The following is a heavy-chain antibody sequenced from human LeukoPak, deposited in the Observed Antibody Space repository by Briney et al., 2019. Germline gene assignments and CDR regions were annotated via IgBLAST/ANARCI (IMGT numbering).Heavy chain of an antibody. CDR3: AKDLMIVVVRHQGDY. CDR2: ISYDGSNK. J-gene: IGHJ4*02. Sequence: PGGSLRLSCAASGFTFSSYGMHWVRQAPGKGLEWVAVISYDGSNKYYADSVKGRFTISRDNSKNTLYLQMNSLRAEDTAVYYCAKDLMIVVVRHQGDYWGQGTLVTVSS. D-gene: IGHD3-22*01. CDR1: GFTFSSYG. V-gene: IGHV3-30*18.